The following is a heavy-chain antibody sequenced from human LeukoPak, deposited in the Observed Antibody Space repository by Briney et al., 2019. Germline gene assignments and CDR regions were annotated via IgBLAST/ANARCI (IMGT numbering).Heavy chain of an antibody. Sequence: SVKVSCKASGFTFTSSAVQWERQARGQRLEWIGWIVVGSGNTNYAQKFQERVTITRDMSTSTAYMELSSLRSEDTAVYYCAAEGYGDYDFDYWGQGTLVTVSS. D-gene: IGHD4-17*01. CDR2: IVVGSGNT. CDR3: AAEGYGDYDFDY. J-gene: IGHJ4*02. V-gene: IGHV1-58*01. CDR1: GFTFTSSA.